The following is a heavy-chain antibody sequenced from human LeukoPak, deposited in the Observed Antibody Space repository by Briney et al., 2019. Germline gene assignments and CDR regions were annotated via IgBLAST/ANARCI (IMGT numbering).Heavy chain of an antibody. CDR1: GYSVSSDYY. J-gene: IGHJ4*02. V-gene: IGHV4-38-2*02. Sequence: SETPSLTCIVSGYSVSSDYYWGWIRQPPGKGLEWIGNIYHSGRTYYNPSLKSRVTMSIDTSPNQFSLKLSSVTAADTAVYYCARFSGGDYGTVDYWGQGTLVTVSS. CDR3: ARFSGGDYGTVDY. D-gene: IGHD4-17*01. CDR2: IYHSGRT.